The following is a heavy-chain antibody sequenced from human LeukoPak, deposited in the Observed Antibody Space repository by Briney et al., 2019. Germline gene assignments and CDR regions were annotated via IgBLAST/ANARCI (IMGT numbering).Heavy chain of an antibody. CDR1: GYSISSGYY. V-gene: IGHV4-38-2*02. J-gene: IGHJ5*02. Sequence: SETLSLTCTVSGYSISSGYYWGWIRQPPGKGLEWIGSIYHSGSTYYNPSLKSRVTISVDTSKNQFSLKLSSVTAADTAVYYCARDRWAYSSSSRWFDPWGQGTLVTVSS. D-gene: IGHD6-6*01. CDR3: ARDRWAYSSSSRWFDP. CDR2: IYHSGST.